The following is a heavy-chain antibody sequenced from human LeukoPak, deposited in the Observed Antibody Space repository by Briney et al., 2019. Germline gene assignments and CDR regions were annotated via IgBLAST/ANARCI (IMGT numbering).Heavy chain of an antibody. Sequence: GGSLRLSCIPSGFTFSSYAMGWVRQAPGKGLEWVSAISGSGGSTYYADSVKGRFTISRDNSKNTLYLQMNSLRAEDTAVYFCAKGRDAPYYFDYWGQGTLVTVSS. V-gene: IGHV3-23*01. D-gene: IGHD5-24*01. J-gene: IGHJ4*02. CDR3: AKGRDAPYYFDY. CDR1: GFTFSSYA. CDR2: ISGSGGST.